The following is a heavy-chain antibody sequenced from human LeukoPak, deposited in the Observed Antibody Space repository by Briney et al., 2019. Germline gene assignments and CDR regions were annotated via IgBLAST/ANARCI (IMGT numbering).Heavy chain of an antibody. V-gene: IGHV3-30*02. D-gene: IGHD2-2*01. CDR1: GFTFSSYG. J-gene: IGHJ4*02. CDR2: IRYDGSNK. Sequence: PGGSLRLSCAASGFTFSSYGMHWVRQAPGKGLEWVAFIRYDGSNKYYADSVKGRFTISRDNSKNTLYLQMNSLKAEDTAVYFCARDPVPADPDYFDYWGQGTLVTVSS. CDR3: ARDPVPADPDYFDY.